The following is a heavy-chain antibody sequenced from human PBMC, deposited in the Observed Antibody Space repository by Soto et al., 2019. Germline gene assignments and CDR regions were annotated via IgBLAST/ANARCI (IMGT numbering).Heavy chain of an antibody. CDR1: GATFSSYA. CDR2: IIPIFGTA. Sequence: SVKVSCKASGATFSSYAISWVRQAPGQGLEWMGGIIPIFGTANYAQKFQGRVTITADESTSTAYMELSSLRSEDTAVYYCARDLGSSWYDYYYYYGMDVWGQGTTGTVSS. CDR3: ARDLGSSWYDYYYYYGMDV. J-gene: IGHJ6*02. V-gene: IGHV1-69*13. D-gene: IGHD6-13*01.